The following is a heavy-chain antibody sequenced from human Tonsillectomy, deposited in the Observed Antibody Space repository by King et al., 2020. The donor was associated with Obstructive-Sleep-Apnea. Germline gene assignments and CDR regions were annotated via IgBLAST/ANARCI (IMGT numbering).Heavy chain of an antibody. Sequence: VQLVESGGGLLQPGGSLRLSCVASVFTFSNYAMSWVRQAPGKVLEWVSSLGGRGDLTFYSDSVKGRFTISRDNSKNTLYLQMNSLRAEDTAIYYCAKGKQWLGLFDYWGQGTLVAVSS. CDR1: VFTFSNYA. V-gene: IGHV3-23*04. D-gene: IGHD6-19*01. J-gene: IGHJ4*02. CDR2: LGGRGDLT. CDR3: AKGKQWLGLFDY.